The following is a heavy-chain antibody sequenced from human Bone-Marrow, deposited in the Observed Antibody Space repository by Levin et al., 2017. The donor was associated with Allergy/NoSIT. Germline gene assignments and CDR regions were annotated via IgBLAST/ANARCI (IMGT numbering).Heavy chain of an antibody. CDR1: GFPFTSYG. V-gene: IGHV3-30*18. CDR2: ISYGGYNK. J-gene: IGHJ4*02. D-gene: IGHD3-16*01. Sequence: PGESLKISCAASGFPFTSYGMLWVRQAPGKGLECVAVISYGGYNKYYADSVKGRFTISRDDSENTLYLQMNSLRTEDTALYYCANGKDDNGRWGGNWGQGTLVTVSS. CDR3: ANGKDDNGRWGGN.